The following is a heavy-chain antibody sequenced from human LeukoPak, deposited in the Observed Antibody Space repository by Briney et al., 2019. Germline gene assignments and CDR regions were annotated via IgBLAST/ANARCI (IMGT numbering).Heavy chain of an antibody. CDR3: ARFIVVVPAANDWFDP. Sequence: QSGGSLRLSCAASGFTFSSYSMNWVRQAPGKGLEWVANIKQDGSEKYYVDSVKGRFTISRDNAKNSLYLQMNSLRAEDTAVYYCARFIVVVPAANDWFDPWGQGTLVTVSS. V-gene: IGHV3-7*01. CDR1: GFTFSSYS. CDR2: IKQDGSEK. J-gene: IGHJ5*02. D-gene: IGHD2-2*01.